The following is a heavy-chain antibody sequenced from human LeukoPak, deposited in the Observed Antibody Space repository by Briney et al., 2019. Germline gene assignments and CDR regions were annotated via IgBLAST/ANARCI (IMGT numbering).Heavy chain of an antibody. CDR3: ARHPPTYAFDI. CDR2: IYYSGGT. V-gene: IGHV4-59*08. J-gene: IGHJ3*02. Sequence: SETLSLTCTVSGGSIGNYYWSWIRQPPGKGLEWIGYIYYSGGTNYNPSLNSRVTISVDTSKNQFSLKLSSVTAADTAVYYCARHPPTYAFDIWGQGTMVTVSS. CDR1: GGSIGNYY.